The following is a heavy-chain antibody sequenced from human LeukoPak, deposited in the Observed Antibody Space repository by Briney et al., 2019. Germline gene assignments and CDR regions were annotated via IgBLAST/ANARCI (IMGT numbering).Heavy chain of an antibody. CDR1: GYTFTSYG. V-gene: IGHV1-18*01. Sequence: EASVKVSCKASGYTFTSYGISWVRQAPGQGLEWMAWISAYNGNTNYAQKLQSRVTMTTDTTTSTAYMELRSLRSDDTAVYYCARGSNYYDDSSDYSYYFDYWGQKTLVTVSS. CDR2: ISAYNGNT. D-gene: IGHD3-22*01. CDR3: ARGSNYYDDSSDYSYYFDY. J-gene: IGHJ4*02.